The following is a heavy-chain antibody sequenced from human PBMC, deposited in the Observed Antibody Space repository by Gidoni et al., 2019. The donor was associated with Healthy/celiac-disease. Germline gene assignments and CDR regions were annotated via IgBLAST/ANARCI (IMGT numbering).Heavy chain of an antibody. Sequence: EVQLVESGGGLVKPGGSLRLSCAASGFTFSNAWMSWVRQAPGKGLEWVGRIKSKTDGGTTDYAAPVKGRFTISRDDSKNTLYLQMNSLKTEDTAVYYCTTDPTYAIRVGYYGMDVWGQGTTVTVSS. D-gene: IGHD2-8*01. CDR2: IKSKTDGGTT. V-gene: IGHV3-15*01. CDR3: TTDPTYAIRVGYYGMDV. J-gene: IGHJ6*02. CDR1: GFTFSNAW.